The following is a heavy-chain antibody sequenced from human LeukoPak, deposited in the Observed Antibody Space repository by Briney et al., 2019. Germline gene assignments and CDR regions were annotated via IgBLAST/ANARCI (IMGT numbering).Heavy chain of an antibody. J-gene: IGHJ4*02. D-gene: IGHD6-13*01. CDR2: INHSGST. CDR1: GGSFSGYY. Sequence: TTSETLSLTCAVYGGSFSGYYWSWIRQPPGKGLEWIGEINHSGSTNHNPSLKSRVTISVDTSKNQFSLKLSSVTAADTAVYYCARGRIAAAGIDYWGQGTLVTVSS. CDR3: ARGRIAAAGIDY. V-gene: IGHV4-34*01.